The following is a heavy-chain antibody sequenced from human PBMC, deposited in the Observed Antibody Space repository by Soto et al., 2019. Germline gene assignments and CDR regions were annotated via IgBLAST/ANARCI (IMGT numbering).Heavy chain of an antibody. CDR1: GGSISSGNYY. D-gene: IGHD3-22*01. CDR3: ARTSFDTSGTAADP. CDR2: IYYSGST. V-gene: IGHV4-31*03. J-gene: IGHJ5*02. Sequence: QVQLQESGPGLVKPSQALSLTCTVSGGSISSGNYYWSWILQHPGKGLEWIGYIYYSGSTYYNPSLKSRVTISVDTSKNQFSLKLSSVTAAATAVYYCARTSFDTSGTAADPWGQGTLVTVSS.